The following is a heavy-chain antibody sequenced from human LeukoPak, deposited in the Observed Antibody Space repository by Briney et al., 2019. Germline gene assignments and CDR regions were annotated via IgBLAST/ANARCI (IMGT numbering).Heavy chain of an antibody. V-gene: IGHV3-21*01. Sequence: GGSLRLSCAASGFTLSSYAMSWVRQAPGKGLEWVSSISSSSSYIYYADSVKGRFLISRDNAKNILYLQMTSLKVDDTAVYYCVGDSDISDYWGQGTLVTVSS. J-gene: IGHJ4*02. CDR1: GFTLSSYA. CDR2: ISSSSSYI. D-gene: IGHD3-3*02. CDR3: VGDSDISDY.